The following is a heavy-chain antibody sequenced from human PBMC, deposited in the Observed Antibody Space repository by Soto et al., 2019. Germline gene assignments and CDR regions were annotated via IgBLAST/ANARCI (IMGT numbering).Heavy chain of an antibody. J-gene: IGHJ4*02. D-gene: IGHD5-12*01. Sequence: QVQLQESGPGLVKPSQTLSLTCTVSGGSISSGGYYWSWIRQHPGKALEWIGYIYYSGSTYYNPSLKSRFTISVDTSKNQFSLKLSSVTAADTAVYYCARGLEMATIFDYWGQGTLVTVSS. CDR3: ARGLEMATIFDY. CDR1: GGSISSGGYY. V-gene: IGHV4-31*03. CDR2: IYYSGST.